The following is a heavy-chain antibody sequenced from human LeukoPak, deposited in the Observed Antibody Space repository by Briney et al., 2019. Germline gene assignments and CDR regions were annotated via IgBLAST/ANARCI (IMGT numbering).Heavy chain of an antibody. CDR1: GFTLSSYG. CDR2: ISGSGGST. V-gene: IGHV3-23*01. D-gene: IGHD6-13*01. J-gene: IGHJ4*02. Sequence: GGSLRLSCAASGFTLSSYGMHWVRQAPGKGLEWVSAISGSGGSTYYADSVKGRFTISRDNSKNTLYLQMNSLRAEDTAVYYCAKGRGYSSSWYYFDYWGQGTLVTVSS. CDR3: AKGRGYSSSWYYFDY.